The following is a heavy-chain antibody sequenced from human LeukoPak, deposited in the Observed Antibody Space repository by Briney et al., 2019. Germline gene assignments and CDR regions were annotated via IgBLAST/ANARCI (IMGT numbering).Heavy chain of an antibody. CDR2: INACNGNT. Sequence: ASVTVSLKCSGCTFSSYAMHWVRRPPGQRLEWVGWINACNGNTKYSQKFQGRVTITRDTSASTAYMELSSLRSEDRAVYYCARDTTLGYRQPTWGQGTLVTVSS. CDR1: GCTFSSYA. CDR3: ARDTTLGYRQPT. V-gene: IGHV1-3*01. J-gene: IGHJ5*02. D-gene: IGHD5-18*01.